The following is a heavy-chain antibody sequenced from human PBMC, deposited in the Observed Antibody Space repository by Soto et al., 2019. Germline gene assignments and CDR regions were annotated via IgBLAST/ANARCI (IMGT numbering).Heavy chain of an antibody. V-gene: IGHV4-4*02. CDR2: IYRTGST. Sequence: EPLSLTCAVSGGSFTSNNWWTWVRQPPGQGLEWIGEIYRTGSTNYNPSLKSRVTISLDKSENQFSLKVTSLTAADTAVYYCASRDPGTSVDYWGQGTLVTVS. CDR3: ASRDPGTSVDY. CDR1: GGSFTSNNW. J-gene: IGHJ4*02. D-gene: IGHD1-7*01.